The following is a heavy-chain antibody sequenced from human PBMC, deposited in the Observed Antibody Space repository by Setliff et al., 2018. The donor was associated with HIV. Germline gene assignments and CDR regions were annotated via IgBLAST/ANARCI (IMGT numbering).Heavy chain of an antibody. Sequence: ASVKVSCKASGYTFSTYSIHWVRQAPGQRLEWMGWINPGSGNTQYSQKLQGRFTITRDTSASTAYMELSSLRSEDTAVYYCARDSFGGEFTYYYYGMDVWGQGTTVTVSS. J-gene: IGHJ6*02. CDR2: INPGSGNT. D-gene: IGHD3-10*01. V-gene: IGHV1-3*01. CDR1: GYTFSTYS. CDR3: ARDSFGGEFTYYYYGMDV.